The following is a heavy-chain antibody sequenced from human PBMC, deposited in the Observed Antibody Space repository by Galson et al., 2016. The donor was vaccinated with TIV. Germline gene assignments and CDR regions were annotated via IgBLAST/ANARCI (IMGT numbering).Heavy chain of an antibody. V-gene: IGHV3-53*01. Sequence: SLRLSCAASGFIVSRNYMSWVRQAPGKGLEWVSLIYSGGATYYADSVRGRFTISRDNSKNTLYLQMNSLRAEDTAVYYCAKDRDLYPPFMGTFDHWGQGTMVTVSS. CDR2: IYSGGAT. D-gene: IGHD7-27*01. CDR1: GFIVSRNY. CDR3: AKDRDLYPPFMGTFDH. J-gene: IGHJ4*02.